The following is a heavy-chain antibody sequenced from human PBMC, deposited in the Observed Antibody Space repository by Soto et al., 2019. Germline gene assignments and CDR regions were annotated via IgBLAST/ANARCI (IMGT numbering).Heavy chain of an antibody. CDR1: GYTFIVYY. J-gene: IGHJ5*02. V-gene: IGHV1-2*06. CDR2: INPRSGDT. D-gene: IGHD1-26*01. CDR3: GRDGVGATPLGWFDP. Sequence: ASVKVSCKASGYTFIVYYIHWVRQAPGQGLEWMGRINPRSGDTTYAQKFQGRLTMTRDTSISTAYMELSSLRSDDTAVYYCGRDGVGATPLGWFDPWGQGSLVTVSS.